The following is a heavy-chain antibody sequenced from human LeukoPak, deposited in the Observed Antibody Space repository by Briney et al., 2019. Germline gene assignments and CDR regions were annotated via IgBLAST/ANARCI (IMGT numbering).Heavy chain of an antibody. J-gene: IGHJ6*02. CDR3: ARQDGYNYYYYCYGMDV. CDR1: GGSISSSSYY. Sequence: SETLSLTCTVSGGSISSSSYYWGWIRQPPGTGLEWIGSIYYSGSTYYNPSLKSRVTISVDTSKNQFSLKLSSVTAADTAVYYCARQDGYNYYYYCYGMDVWGQGTTVTVSS. D-gene: IGHD5-24*01. CDR2: IYYSGST. V-gene: IGHV4-39*01.